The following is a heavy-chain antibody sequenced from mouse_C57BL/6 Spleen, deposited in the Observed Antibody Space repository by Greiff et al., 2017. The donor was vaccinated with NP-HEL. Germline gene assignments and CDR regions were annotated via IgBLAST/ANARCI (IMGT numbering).Heavy chain of an antibody. CDR2: IDPENGDT. Sequence: EVKLQESGAELVRPGASVKLSCTASGFNIKDDYMHWVKQRPEQGLEWIGWIDPENGDTEYASKFQGKATITADTSSNTAYLQLSSLTSEDTAVYYCTTGYYDYDRFYWGQGTTLTVSS. D-gene: IGHD2-4*01. CDR1: GFNIKDDY. CDR3: TTGYYDYDRFY. V-gene: IGHV14-4*01. J-gene: IGHJ2*01.